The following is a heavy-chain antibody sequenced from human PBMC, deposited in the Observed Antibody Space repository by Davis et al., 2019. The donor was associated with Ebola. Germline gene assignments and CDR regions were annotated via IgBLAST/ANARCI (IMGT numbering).Heavy chain of an antibody. J-gene: IGHJ5*02. Sequence: SETLSLTCTVSGGSISSYYWSWIRQPPGKGLEWIGYIYYSGSTNYNPSLKSRVTISVDTSKNQFSRKLSSVTAADTAVYYCARDLGYCSSTSCYEGNWFDPWGQGTLVTVSS. CDR3: ARDLGYCSSTSCYEGNWFDP. CDR2: IYYSGST. V-gene: IGHV4-59*12. CDR1: GGSISSYY. D-gene: IGHD2-2*01.